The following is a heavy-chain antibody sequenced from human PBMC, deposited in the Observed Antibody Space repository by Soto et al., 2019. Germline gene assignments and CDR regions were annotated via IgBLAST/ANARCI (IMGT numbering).Heavy chain of an antibody. Sequence: GSLRLSCAASGFTFSSYAMSWVRQAPGKGLEWVSAISGSGGSTYYADSVKGRFTISRDNSKNTLYLQMNSLRAEDTAVSYCAKPETVAEAPMMWGQGTLVTVSS. V-gene: IGHV3-23*01. J-gene: IGHJ4*02. CDR1: GFTFSSYA. D-gene: IGHD6-13*01. CDR3: AKPETVAEAPMM. CDR2: ISGSGGST.